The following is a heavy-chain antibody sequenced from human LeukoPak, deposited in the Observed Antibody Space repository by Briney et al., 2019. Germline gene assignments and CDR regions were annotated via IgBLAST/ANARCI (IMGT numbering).Heavy chain of an antibody. J-gene: IGHJ4*02. Sequence: GASVKVSCKASGYTFTSYDINWVRQATGQGLEWMGWMNPNSGNAVYAQKFQGRVTMTRNTSITTAYMELTSLRSEDTAMYYCARGRSQFDYWGQGTLVTVSS. V-gene: IGHV1-8*01. CDR3: ARGRSQFDY. CDR2: MNPNSGNA. CDR1: GYTFTSYD.